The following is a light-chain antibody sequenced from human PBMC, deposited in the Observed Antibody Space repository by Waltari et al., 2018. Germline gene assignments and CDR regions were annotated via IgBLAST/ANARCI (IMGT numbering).Light chain of an antibody. Sequence: EIVLTQSPVTLSLAAGERATLSCRASESVSNYLAWYQQKPGQSPRLLIYDTSKMATGIPARFSGSGYGTDFTLTINNLEAEDFALYYCQQGSILPLTFGGGTKVEIK. J-gene: IGKJ4*01. V-gene: IGKV3-11*01. CDR3: QQGSILPLT. CDR2: DTS. CDR1: ESVSNY.